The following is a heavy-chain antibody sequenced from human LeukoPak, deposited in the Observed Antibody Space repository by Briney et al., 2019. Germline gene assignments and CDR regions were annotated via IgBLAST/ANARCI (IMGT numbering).Heavy chain of an antibody. CDR3: ARFCSGGSCYYAIDY. J-gene: IGHJ4*02. D-gene: IGHD2-15*01. V-gene: IGHV3-7*01. CDR1: GFTFSSYW. Sequence: AGGSLRLSCAASGFTFSSYWMSWVRQAPGKGLEWVANIKQDGSEKYYVDSVKGRFTISRDNAKNLLYLQMNSLRAEDTAVYYCARFCSGGSCYYAIDYWGQGTLVTVSS. CDR2: IKQDGSEK.